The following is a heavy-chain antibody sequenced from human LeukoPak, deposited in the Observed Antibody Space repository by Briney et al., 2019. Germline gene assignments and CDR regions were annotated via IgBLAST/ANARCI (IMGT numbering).Heavy chain of an antibody. CDR1: GXTFNGYS. J-gene: IGHJ4*02. CDR2: ISTSSSYI. D-gene: IGHD4-17*01. Sequence: PGGSLRLSWTASGXTFNGYSMNWVRQAPGKGLEWVSSISTSSSYIYYADSVKGRFTISRNNPKNSLYLQMNSLRAEDTAAYYCARNRGDPSYFDYWGQGTLVTVSS. CDR3: ARNRGDPSYFDY. V-gene: IGHV3-21*01.